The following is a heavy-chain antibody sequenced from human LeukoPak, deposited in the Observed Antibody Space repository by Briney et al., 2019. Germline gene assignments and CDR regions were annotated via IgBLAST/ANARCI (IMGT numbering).Heavy chain of an antibody. CDR3: ARGIVVVPAATTGTLDY. CDR2: IWYDGSNK. Sequence: PGRSLRLSCAASGFTFSSYGMHWVRQAPGKGLEWVAVIWYDGSNKYYADSVKGRFTISRDNSKNTLYLQMNSLRAEDTAVYYCARGIVVVPAATTGTLDYWGQGTLVTVSS. CDR1: GFTFSSYG. J-gene: IGHJ4*02. V-gene: IGHV3-33*01. D-gene: IGHD2-2*01.